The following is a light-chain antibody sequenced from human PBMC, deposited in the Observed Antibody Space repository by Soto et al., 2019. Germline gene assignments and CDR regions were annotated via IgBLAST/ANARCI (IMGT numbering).Light chain of an antibody. Sequence: DLQMTKCPSSMSASVGYRVTITCRASQIMSRYLTWYQQKPGKAPKLLIYAAYSLHSGVPSRFSGSASGTEFTLTISNQKPDDFATYSCQQSYSTPATFRQGTKLEIK. J-gene: IGKJ1*01. V-gene: IGKV1-39*01. CDR2: AAY. CDR1: QIMSRY. CDR3: QQSYSTPAT.